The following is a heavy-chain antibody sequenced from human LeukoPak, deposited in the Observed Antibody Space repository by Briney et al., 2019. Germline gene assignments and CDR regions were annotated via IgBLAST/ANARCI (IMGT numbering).Heavy chain of an antibody. V-gene: IGHV3-21*01. Sequence: PGGSLRLSCAASGFTFSSYSMNWVRQAPGKGLEWDSSISSSSSYIYYADSVKGRFTISRDNAKNSLYLQMNSLRAEDTAVYYCARVWKDYYDSSGPFDYWGQGTLVTVSS. CDR3: ARVWKDYYDSSGPFDY. CDR2: ISSSSSYI. J-gene: IGHJ4*02. D-gene: IGHD3-22*01. CDR1: GFTFSSYS.